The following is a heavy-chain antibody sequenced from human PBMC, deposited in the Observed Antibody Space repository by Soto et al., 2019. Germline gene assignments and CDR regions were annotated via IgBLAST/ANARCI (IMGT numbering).Heavy chain of an antibody. D-gene: IGHD6-6*01. J-gene: IGHJ5*02. V-gene: IGHV4-39*01. CDR2: MYYTGNK. CDR3: ARRSSSSLGSMFDP. Sequence: PSETLFLTCTVSGGSISSRSYYWDWIRQPPGKGLEWIGAMYYTGNKTYNPSLESRVTMSVDTSKNQFSLKLSSVTTTDTAVYYCARRSSSSLGSMFDPWGRGILVTVSS. CDR1: GGSISSRSYY.